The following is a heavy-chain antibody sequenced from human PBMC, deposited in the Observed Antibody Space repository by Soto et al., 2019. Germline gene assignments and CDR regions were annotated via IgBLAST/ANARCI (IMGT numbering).Heavy chain of an antibody. J-gene: IGHJ4*02. D-gene: IGHD4-17*01. V-gene: IGHV3-23*01. CDR2: ISGSGGST. CDR3: ARPNDGAVYFDY. CDR1: GFTFSSYA. Sequence: EVQLLESGGGLVQPGGSLRLSCAASGFTFSSYAMSWVRQAPGKGLEWVSAISGSGGSTYYADSVKGRFTISADKSISPAYIQWSSLKASDTAMYYCARPNDGAVYFDYWGKGTLVTVSS.